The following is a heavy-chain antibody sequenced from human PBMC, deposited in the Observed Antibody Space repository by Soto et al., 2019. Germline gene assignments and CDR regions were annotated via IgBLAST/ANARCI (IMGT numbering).Heavy chain of an antibody. CDR3: AKDSVKKSAVPAPRGNWFDP. V-gene: IGHV3-23*01. J-gene: IGHJ5*02. CDR1: GFTFSSYA. D-gene: IGHD6-13*01. CDR2: ISGSGGST. Sequence: GGSLRLSCAASGFTFSSYAMSWVRQAPGKGLEWVSAISGSGGSTYYADSVKGRFTISRDNSKNTLYLQMNSLRAEDTAVYYCAKDSVKKSAVPAPRGNWFDPWGQGTLVTVSS.